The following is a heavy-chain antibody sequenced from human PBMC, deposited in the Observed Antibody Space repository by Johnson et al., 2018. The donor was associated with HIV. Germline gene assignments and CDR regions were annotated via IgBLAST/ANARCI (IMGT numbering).Heavy chain of an antibody. CDR2: ISYDETND. V-gene: IGHV3-30*04. J-gene: IGHJ3*02. CDR1: GFTFSSYA. CDR3: ARVSIWSGYPDAFDI. Sequence: HVQLVESGGGVVQPGRSLRLSCAASGFTFSSYAMHWVRQAPGKGLEWVAVISYDETNDYYADSVKGRFTISRDNPKNTLYLQMNSLRAEDTAIYYCARVSIWSGYPDAFDIWGQETMVTVSS. D-gene: IGHD3-3*01.